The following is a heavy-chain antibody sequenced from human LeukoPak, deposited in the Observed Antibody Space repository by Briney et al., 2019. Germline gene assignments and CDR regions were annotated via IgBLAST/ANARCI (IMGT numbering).Heavy chain of an antibody. CDR2: ISSSSSTI. CDR1: GFTFGSYS. D-gene: IGHD3-22*01. CDR3: ARDDDSSGYYLIPFDY. Sequence: GGSLRLSCAASGFTFGSYSMNWVRQAPGKGLEWVSYISSSSSTIYYADSVKGRFTISRDNAKNSLYLQMNSLRAEDTAVYYCARDDDSSGYYLIPFDYWGQGTLVTVSS. J-gene: IGHJ4*02. V-gene: IGHV3-48*04.